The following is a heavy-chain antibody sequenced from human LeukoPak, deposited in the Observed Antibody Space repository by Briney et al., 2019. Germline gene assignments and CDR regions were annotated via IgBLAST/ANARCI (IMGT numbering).Heavy chain of an antibody. CDR3: ARGSSVVPSGY. Sequence: GGSLRLSCAASGFTFSSYSMNWVRQAPGKGLEWVSSISSSSSYIYYADSVKGRFTISRDNAKNSLYLQMNSLRAEDTAVYYCARGSSVVPSGYWGQGTLVTVSS. J-gene: IGHJ4*02. CDR2: ISSSSSYI. CDR1: GFTFSSYS. V-gene: IGHV3-21*01. D-gene: IGHD4-23*01.